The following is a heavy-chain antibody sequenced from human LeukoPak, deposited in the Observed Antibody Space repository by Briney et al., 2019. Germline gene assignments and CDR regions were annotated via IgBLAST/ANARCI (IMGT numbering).Heavy chain of an antibody. CDR1: GFTFSIYS. Sequence: GGSLRLSCAASGFTFSIYSMNWVRQAPGKGLEWVSYISSSSSTIYYADSVKGRFTISRDSGKNSLYLQMNNLRAEDTAAYYYAREPRHYGSGIPEGMDVWGKGTTVTVSS. CDR2: ISSSSSTI. CDR3: AREPRHYGSGIPEGMDV. V-gene: IGHV3-48*01. D-gene: IGHD3-10*01. J-gene: IGHJ6*04.